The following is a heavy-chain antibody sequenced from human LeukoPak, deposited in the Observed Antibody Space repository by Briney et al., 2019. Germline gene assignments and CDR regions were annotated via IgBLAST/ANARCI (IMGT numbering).Heavy chain of an antibody. CDR3: AREDDWNYEDY. D-gene: IGHD1-7*01. CDR2: INWNGGST. V-gene: IGHV3-20*04. CDR1: GFTFDDYG. Sequence: GGSLRLSCVASGFTFDDYGMSWVRQAPGKGLEWVSGINWNGGSTGYADSVKGRFTISRDNAKNSLYLQMNTMRAEDTAIYFCAREDDWNYEDYWGQGTLVAVSS. J-gene: IGHJ4*02.